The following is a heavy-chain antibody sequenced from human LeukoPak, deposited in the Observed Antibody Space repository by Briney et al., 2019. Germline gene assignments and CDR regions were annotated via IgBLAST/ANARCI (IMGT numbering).Heavy chain of an antibody. D-gene: IGHD7-27*01. J-gene: IGHJ4*02. CDR1: GGTFSSYA. V-gene: IGHV1-69*04. CDR3: AIQTGIEYYFDY. CDR2: IIPILGIA. Sequence: GASVKVSCKASGGTFSSYAISWVRQAPGQGLEWMGRIIPILGIANYAQKFQGRVTITADKSTSTAYMELSSLRSEDTAVYYCAIQTGIEYYFDYWGQGTLVTVSS.